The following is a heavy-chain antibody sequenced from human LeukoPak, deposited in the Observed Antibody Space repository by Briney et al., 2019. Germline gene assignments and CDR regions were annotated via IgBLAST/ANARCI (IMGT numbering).Heavy chain of an antibody. CDR2: IYPGDSDT. V-gene: IGHV5-51*01. Sequence: GESLKISCKGSGYSFTSYWIGWVRQMPGKGLEWMGIIYPGDSDTRYSPSFQGQVTISADKSISTAYLQWSSLKASDTAMYYCARRGYCSSTSCCGRGYYYGMDVWGQGTTVTVSS. D-gene: IGHD2-2*01. J-gene: IGHJ6*02. CDR1: GYSFTSYW. CDR3: ARRGYCSSTSCCGRGYYYGMDV.